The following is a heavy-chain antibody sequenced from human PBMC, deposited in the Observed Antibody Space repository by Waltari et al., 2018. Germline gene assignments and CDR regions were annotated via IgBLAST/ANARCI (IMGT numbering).Heavy chain of an antibody. D-gene: IGHD3-9*01. CDR1: GFTIGSYA. Sequence: QVQLVESGGGVVQPGRSLRTSCAASGFTIGSYAVHCVRRAPGKGLEWVAVISYDGSNKYYADSVKGRFTISRDNSKNTLYLQMNSLRAEDTAVYYCARLTLTGYWGQGTLVTVSS. J-gene: IGHJ4*02. CDR3: ARLTLTGY. CDR2: ISYDGSNK. V-gene: IGHV3-30*01.